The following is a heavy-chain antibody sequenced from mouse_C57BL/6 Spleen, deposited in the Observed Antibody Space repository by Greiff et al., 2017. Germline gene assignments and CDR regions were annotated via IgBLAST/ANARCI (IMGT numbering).Heavy chain of an antibody. V-gene: IGHV3-6*01. D-gene: IGHD2-5*01. CDR2: ISYDGSN. CDR3: ARDRGYSNLDY. Sequence: EVQVVESGPGLVKPSQSLSLTCSVTGYSITSGYYWNWIRQFPGNKLEWMGYISYDGSNNYNPSLKNLISITRDTSKNQLFLKLNSGTTEDTATDYCARDRGYSNLDYWGQGTTLTVSS. CDR1: GYSITSGYY. J-gene: IGHJ2*01.